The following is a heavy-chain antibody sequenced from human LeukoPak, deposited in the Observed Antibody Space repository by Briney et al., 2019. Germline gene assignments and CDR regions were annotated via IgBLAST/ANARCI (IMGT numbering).Heavy chain of an antibody. Sequence: SETLSLTCTVSGGSISSSSYYWGWIRQPPGKGLEWIGSIYYSGSTYYNPSLKSRVTISVDTSKNQFSLKLSSVTAADTAVYYCAGTYDYVWGSYRSGDAFDIWGQGTMVTVSS. J-gene: IGHJ3*02. CDR2: IYYSGST. D-gene: IGHD3-16*01. CDR3: AGTYDYVWGSYRSGDAFDI. CDR1: GGSISSSSYY. V-gene: IGHV4-39*01.